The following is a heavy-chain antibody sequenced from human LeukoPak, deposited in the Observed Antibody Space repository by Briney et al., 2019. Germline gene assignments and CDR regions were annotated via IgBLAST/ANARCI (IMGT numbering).Heavy chain of an antibody. Sequence: GGSLRLSCAASGFTFSSYAMSWVRQAPGKGLEWVSIIYRGGNADYADSVKGRFTISRDNSKNMLYLQMNSLRAEDTAVYYCARDQGSGDYYFDYWGQGTLVTVSS. V-gene: IGHV3-53*01. CDR1: GFTFSSYA. J-gene: IGHJ4*02. CDR2: IYRGGNA. D-gene: IGHD1-14*01. CDR3: ARDQGSGDYYFDY.